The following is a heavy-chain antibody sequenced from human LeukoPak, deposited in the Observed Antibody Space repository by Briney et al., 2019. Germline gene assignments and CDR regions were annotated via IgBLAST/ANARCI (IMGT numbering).Heavy chain of an antibody. D-gene: IGHD3-16*01. Sequence: WASVKVSCKASGGTFSSYAISWVRQAPGQGLEWMGRIIPILGIANYAQKFQGRVTITADKSTSTAYMELSSLRSEDTAVYYCSLAGAVTTIDYWGQGALVTVSS. CDR1: GGTFSSYA. CDR3: SLAGAVTTIDY. V-gene: IGHV1-69*04. CDR2: IIPILGIA. J-gene: IGHJ4*02.